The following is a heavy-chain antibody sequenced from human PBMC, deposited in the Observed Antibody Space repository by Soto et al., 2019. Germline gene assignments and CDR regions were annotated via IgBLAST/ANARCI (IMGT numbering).Heavy chain of an antibody. CDR3: AYYYGSGSSSSPFDY. CDR1: GGTFSSYT. CDR2: IIPILGIA. D-gene: IGHD3-10*01. V-gene: IGHV1-69*02. Sequence: QVQLVQSGDEVKKPGSSVKVSCKASGGTFSSYTISWVRQAPGQGLEWMGRIIPILGIANYAQKFQGRVTITADKSTSTAYMELSSLRSEDTAVYYCAYYYGSGSSSSPFDYWGQGTLVTVSS. J-gene: IGHJ4*02.